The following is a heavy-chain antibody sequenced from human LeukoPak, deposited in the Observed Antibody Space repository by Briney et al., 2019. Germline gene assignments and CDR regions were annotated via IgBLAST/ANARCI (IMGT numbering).Heavy chain of an antibody. CDR3: AREKLGQNDWYVDL. V-gene: IGHV3-7*05. D-gene: IGHD4-23*01. J-gene: IGHJ2*01. CDR2: IKQDGSEK. Sequence: QPGGTLRLSCAASGFTFSSYWMSWVRQAPGKGLEWVANIKQDGSEKYYVDSVKGRFTISRDSAKNSLYLQMNGLSLASRPLNSGAREKLGQNDWYVDLWGRGTLVTVSS. CDR1: GFTFSSYW.